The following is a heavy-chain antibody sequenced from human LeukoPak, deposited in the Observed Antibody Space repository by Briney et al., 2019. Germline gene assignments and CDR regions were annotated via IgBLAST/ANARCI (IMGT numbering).Heavy chain of an antibody. CDR3: AREGSYYSDYYGMGV. V-gene: IGHV3-53*04. Sequence: GGSLRLSCAASGLTVSSNYMSWVGQAPGKGRDGVSVSYSGGSTYYVDSVKGRCTISIHNSNNPQYLQLNSARAEDTAVYYCAREGSYYSDYYGMGVWGQGTTVTVSS. D-gene: IGHD1-26*01. CDR2: SYSGGST. J-gene: IGHJ6*02. CDR1: GLTVSSNY.